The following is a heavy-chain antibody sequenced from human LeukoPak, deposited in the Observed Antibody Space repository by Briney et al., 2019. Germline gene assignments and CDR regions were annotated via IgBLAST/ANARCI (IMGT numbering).Heavy chain of an antibody. Sequence: ASVKVSCKASGYTFTGYFIHWVRQAPGQGLEWMGWINPNNGGTNYAQKFQGRVTMTRDTSISTAYMELSRLRSDDTAVYHCLRVELGGGRDYWGQGTLVTVSS. CDR1: GYTFTGYF. CDR2: INPNNGGT. J-gene: IGHJ4*02. V-gene: IGHV1-2*02. D-gene: IGHD3-16*01. CDR3: LRVELGGGRDY.